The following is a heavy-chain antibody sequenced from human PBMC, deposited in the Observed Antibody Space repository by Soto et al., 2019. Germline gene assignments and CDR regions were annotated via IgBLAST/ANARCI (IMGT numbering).Heavy chain of an antibody. CDR2: ISYDGSNK. D-gene: IGHD3-10*01. V-gene: IGHV3-30*18. J-gene: IGHJ6*02. Sequence: GSLRLSCAASGFTFSSYGMHWVRQAPGKGLEWVAVISYDGSNKYYADSVKGRFTISRDNSKNTLYLQMNSLRAEDTAVYYCAKALGYYGSGSYYGDYYYYYGMDVWGQGTTVTVSS. CDR1: GFTFSSYG. CDR3: AKALGYYGSGSYYGDYYYYYGMDV.